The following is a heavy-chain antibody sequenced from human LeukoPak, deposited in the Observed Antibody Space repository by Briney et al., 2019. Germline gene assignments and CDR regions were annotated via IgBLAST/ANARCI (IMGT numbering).Heavy chain of an antibody. CDR3: ARVRVGGFDY. Sequence: ASETLSLTCTVSGGSISSSSYYWGWIRQPPGKGLEWIGRIYTSGSTNYNPSLKSRVTMSVDTSKNQFSLKLSSVTAADTAVYYCARVRVGGFDYWGQGTLVTVSS. D-gene: IGHD1-26*01. V-gene: IGHV4-39*07. J-gene: IGHJ4*02. CDR1: GGSISSSSYY. CDR2: IYTSGST.